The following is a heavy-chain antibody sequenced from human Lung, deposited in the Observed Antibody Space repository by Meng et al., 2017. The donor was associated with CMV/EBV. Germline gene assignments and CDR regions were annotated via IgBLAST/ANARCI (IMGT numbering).Heavy chain of an antibody. CDR1: GFTFSSHA. CDR3: AKGRSLGDYYYGMDV. CDR2: NSGSGGST. D-gene: IGHD3-16*02. Sequence: LTXSAPGFTFSSHAISWVRQAPGKGLEWVSANSGSGGSTYYADSVKGRFTISRDNSKNTAYLQMDSRRAEDTAGYYCAKGRSLGDYYYGMDVWGQGXTVTVSS. V-gene: IGHV3-23*01. J-gene: IGHJ6*02.